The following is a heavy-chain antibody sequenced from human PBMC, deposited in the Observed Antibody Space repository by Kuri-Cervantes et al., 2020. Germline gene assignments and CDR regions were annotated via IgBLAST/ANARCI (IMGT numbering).Heavy chain of an antibody. V-gene: IGHV3-74*01. Sequence: GESLKISCAASGFTFSNYWMHWVRQAPGKGLVWVSRINTDGTTTNYADSVKGRFTISRDSAKNTVYLQMNSLRAEDTALYYCAKDIGGQYSYARNYYYGMDVWGQGTTVTVSS. D-gene: IGHD5-18*01. CDR1: GFTFSNYW. CDR2: INTDGTTT. CDR3: AKDIGGQYSYARNYYYGMDV. J-gene: IGHJ6*02.